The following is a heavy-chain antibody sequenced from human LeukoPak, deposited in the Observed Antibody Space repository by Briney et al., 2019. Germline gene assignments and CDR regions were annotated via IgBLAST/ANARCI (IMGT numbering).Heavy chain of an antibody. CDR2: IYYSGST. V-gene: IGHV4-61*01. D-gene: IGHD5-18*01. CDR1: GGSISSSSNY. J-gene: IGHJ4*02. CDR3: AIECGYSYGIDY. Sequence: SETLSLTCTVSGGSISSSSNYWSWLPQPPGEELEWIGYIYYSGSTNYNPSLKSRVTISVVTSKNQFSRKLSSVAAADTVVYYCAIECGYSYGIDYWGQGTLVTVSS.